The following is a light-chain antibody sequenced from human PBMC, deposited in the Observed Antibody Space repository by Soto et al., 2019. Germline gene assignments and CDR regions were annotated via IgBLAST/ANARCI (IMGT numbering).Light chain of an antibody. CDR3: QQYNEWPLT. V-gene: IGKV3-15*01. Sequence: EMVMTQSPATLSLSPGERATLSCRASQSVNNYLAWYQQKHGQAPRLLIYGAYTRATTIPARFSGSGSGTEFTLTISSLQSEDFAVYYCQQYNEWPLTFGGGTKVDI. J-gene: IGKJ4*01. CDR1: QSVNNY. CDR2: GAY.